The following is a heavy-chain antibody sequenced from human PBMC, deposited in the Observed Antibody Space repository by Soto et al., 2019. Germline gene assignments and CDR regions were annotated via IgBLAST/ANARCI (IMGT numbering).Heavy chain of an antibody. V-gene: IGHV4-4*02. J-gene: IGHJ4*02. CDR3: ARKAWVRFDY. Sequence: QVQMQESGPGLVKPSGTLSLTCAVSGDSISSSVWWTWVRQPPGKGLECIGEVFHTGNTNYHPSLKSRVTMSLAKSTNEFSLKVTSVTAADTAIYYCARKAWVRFDYWGQGAVVTVSS. CDR1: GDSISSSVW. CDR2: VFHTGNT. D-gene: IGHD7-27*01.